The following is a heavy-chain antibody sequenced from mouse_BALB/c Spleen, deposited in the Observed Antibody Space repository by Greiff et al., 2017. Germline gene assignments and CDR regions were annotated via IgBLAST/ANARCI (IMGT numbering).Heavy chain of an antibody. Sequence: EVQLVESGGGLVQPGGSLRLSCATSGFTFTDYYMSWVRQPPGKALEWLGFIRNKANGYTTEYSASVKGRFTISRDNSQSILYLQMNTLRAEDSATYYCARDLITTATRFAYWGQGTLVTVSA. J-gene: IGHJ3*01. D-gene: IGHD1-2*01. CDR2: IRNKANGYTT. CDR1: GFTFTDYY. CDR3: ARDLITTATRFAY. V-gene: IGHV7-3*02.